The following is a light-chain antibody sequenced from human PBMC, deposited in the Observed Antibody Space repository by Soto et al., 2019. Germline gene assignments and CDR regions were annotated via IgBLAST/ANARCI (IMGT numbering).Light chain of an antibody. CDR1: QTISRW. CDR3: LQDINYPWT. Sequence: DIQMTQSPSTLSASVGERVTITCHASQTISRWLAWYQQKPGKAPKLLIYDASNLQSGVPPRFSGSGSGTDFTLAISSLQPEDSATYYCLQDINYPWTFGQGTKLDIK. V-gene: IGKV1-5*01. J-gene: IGKJ1*01. CDR2: DAS.